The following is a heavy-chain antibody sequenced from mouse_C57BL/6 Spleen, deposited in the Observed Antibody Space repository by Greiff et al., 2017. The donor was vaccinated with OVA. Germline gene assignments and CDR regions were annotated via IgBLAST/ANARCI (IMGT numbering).Heavy chain of an antibody. CDR1: GYTFTDYY. CDR3: ARVDGYYGNYFDY. J-gene: IGHJ2*01. D-gene: IGHD2-3*01. Sequence: EVQLQQSGPELVKPGASVKISCKASGYTFTDYYMNWVKQSHGKSLEWIGDINPNNGGTSYNQKFKGKATLTVDKSSSTAYMELRSLTSEDSAVYYCARVDGYYGNYFDYWGQGTTLTVSS. CDR2: INPNNGGT. V-gene: IGHV1-26*01.